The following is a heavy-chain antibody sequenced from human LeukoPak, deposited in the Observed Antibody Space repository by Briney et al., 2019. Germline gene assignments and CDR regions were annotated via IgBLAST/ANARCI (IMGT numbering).Heavy chain of an antibody. D-gene: IGHD3-10*02. Sequence: GGSLRLSCAASGFTFSSYEMNWVRQAPGKGLEWVSYISSSGSTIYYADSVKGRFTISRDNAKNSLYLQMNSLRAEDTAVYYCAELGITIIGGVWGKGTTVTIPS. CDR2: ISSSGSTI. J-gene: IGHJ6*04. V-gene: IGHV3-48*03. CDR3: AELGITIIGGV. CDR1: GFTFSSYE.